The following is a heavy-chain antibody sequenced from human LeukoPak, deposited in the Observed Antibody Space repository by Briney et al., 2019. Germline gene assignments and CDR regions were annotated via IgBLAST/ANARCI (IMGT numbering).Heavy chain of an antibody. D-gene: IGHD1-1*01. V-gene: IGHV1-8*03. CDR3: ARGPPTAQYFQH. CDR1: GGTFSSYA. J-gene: IGHJ1*01. CDR2: INPNSGNT. Sequence: ASVKVSCKASGGTFSSYAINWVRQTTGQGLEWMGWINPNSGNTGYAQKFQGRVTITRNTSICTVYMELSSLTSEDTALYYCARGPPTAQYFQHWGQGTLVTVSS.